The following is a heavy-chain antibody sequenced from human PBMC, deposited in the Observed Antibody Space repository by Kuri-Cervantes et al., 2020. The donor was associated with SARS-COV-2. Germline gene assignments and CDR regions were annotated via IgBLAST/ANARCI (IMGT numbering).Heavy chain of an antibody. J-gene: IGHJ3*02. CDR2: INPNSGGT. Sequence: ASVKVSCKASGYTFTGYYMHWVRQAPGQGLEWMGWINPNSGGTNYAQKFQGWVTMTRDTSISTAYMELSSLRSEDTAVYYCARELLAAAGSHAFDIWGQGTMVTVSS. CDR1: GYTFTGYY. V-gene: IGHV1-2*04. CDR3: ARELLAAAGSHAFDI. D-gene: IGHD6-13*01.